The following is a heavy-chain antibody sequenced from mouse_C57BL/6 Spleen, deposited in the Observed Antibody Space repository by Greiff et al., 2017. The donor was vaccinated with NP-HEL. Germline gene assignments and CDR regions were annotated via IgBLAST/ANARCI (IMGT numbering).Heavy chain of an antibody. Sequence: VQLQQSGPELVKPGASVKISCKASGYSFTGYYMNWVKQSPEKSLEWIGEINPSTGGTTYNQKFKAKATLTVDKSSSTAYMQLKSLTSEDSAVYYCARSGSFPYYFDYWGQGTTLTVSS. J-gene: IGHJ2*01. D-gene: IGHD1-1*01. CDR1: GYSFTGYY. CDR2: INPSTGGT. CDR3: ARSGSFPYYFDY. V-gene: IGHV1-42*01.